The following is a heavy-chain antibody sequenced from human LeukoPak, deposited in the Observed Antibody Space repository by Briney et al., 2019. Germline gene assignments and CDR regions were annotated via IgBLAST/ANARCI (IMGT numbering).Heavy chain of an antibody. J-gene: IGHJ4*02. D-gene: IGHD5-12*01. CDR3: ARRIGERFSAHEYFDS. Sequence: SVKVSCKASGDAFSTYVFTWVRQAPGQGLEWMGRIIPIVNMVDYAEEFQGRVTITADKSTSTAYMEVSGLRSEDTAVYYCARRIGERFSAHEYFDSWGQGTQVTVSS. CDR1: GDAFSTYV. V-gene: IGHV1-69*04. CDR2: IIPIVNMV.